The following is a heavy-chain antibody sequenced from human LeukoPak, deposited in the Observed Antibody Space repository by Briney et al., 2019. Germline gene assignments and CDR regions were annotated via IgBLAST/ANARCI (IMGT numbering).Heavy chain of an antibody. J-gene: IGHJ6*02. CDR3: ASSLYSGSYYAYYYYGMDV. CDR1: SGSISGSSYF. V-gene: IGHV4-39*07. CDR2: IYHSGCT. D-gene: IGHD1-26*01. Sequence: PSETLSLTCTVSSGSISGSSYFWGWVRQPPGKGLEWIGEIYHSGCTNYNPSLKSRVTISVDTSKNQFSLKLSSVTAADTAVYYCASSLYSGSYYAYYYYGMDVWGQGTTVTVSS.